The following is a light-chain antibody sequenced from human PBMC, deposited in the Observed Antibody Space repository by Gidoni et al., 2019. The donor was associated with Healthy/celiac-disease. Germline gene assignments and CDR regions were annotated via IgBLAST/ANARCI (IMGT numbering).Light chain of an antibody. V-gene: IGKV1-9*01. CDR2: AAS. CDR3: QQLNSYPIT. CDR1: QGISSY. Sequence: DIQLTQSPSFLSASVGARVTITCRASQGISSYLAWYQQKPGQAPKLLIYAASTLQSGVPSRFSGSGSGTEFTLTISSLQPEDVATYYCQQLNSYPITFGQGTRLEIK. J-gene: IGKJ5*01.